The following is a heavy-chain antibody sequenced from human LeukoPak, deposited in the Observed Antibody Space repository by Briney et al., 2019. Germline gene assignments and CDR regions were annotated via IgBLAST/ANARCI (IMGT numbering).Heavy chain of an antibody. CDR1: GFTFSSYW. CDR2: INSDGSST. V-gene: IGHV3-74*01. CDR3: TRVDYYDSSGYYR. J-gene: IGHJ4*02. D-gene: IGHD3-22*01. Sequence: GGSLRLSCAASGFTFSSYWMHWVRQAPGKGLVWVSRINSDGSSTSYADSVKGRFTISRENAKNTLYLQMNSLRAEDTAVYYCTRVDYYDSSGYYRWGRGTLVSVSS.